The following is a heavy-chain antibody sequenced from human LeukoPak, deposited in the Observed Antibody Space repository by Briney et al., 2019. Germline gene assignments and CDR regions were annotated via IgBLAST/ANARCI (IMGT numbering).Heavy chain of an antibody. CDR1: GYTFTSYG. V-gene: IGHV1-18*04. J-gene: IGHJ4*02. CDR3: ARARNRNWNDNGYYFDY. Sequence: ASVKVSCKASGYTFTSYGISWVPQAPGQGLEWMRWISAYNGNTNYAQKPQGRVTMTTDTSTSTAYMELRSLRTDDTAVYYCARARNRNWNDNGYYFDYWGQGTLVTVSS. D-gene: IGHD1-20*01. CDR2: ISAYNGNT.